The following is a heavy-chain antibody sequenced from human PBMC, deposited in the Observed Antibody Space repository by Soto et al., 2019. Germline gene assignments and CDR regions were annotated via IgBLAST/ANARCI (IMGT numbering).Heavy chain of an antibody. CDR2: IKQDGSEK. V-gene: IGHV3-7*01. CDR3: ARDSSLRYYFDY. J-gene: IGHJ4*02. D-gene: IGHD2-15*01. CDR1: GFTFSNYW. Sequence: EVQLVESGGDLVQPGGSLRLSCAASGFTFSNYWMSWVRQAPGKGLEWVANIKQDGSEKYYVDSVKGRFTISRDNAKNSLYLQVTSLRAEDTAVYYCARDSSLRYYFDYGGQGTLVTVSS.